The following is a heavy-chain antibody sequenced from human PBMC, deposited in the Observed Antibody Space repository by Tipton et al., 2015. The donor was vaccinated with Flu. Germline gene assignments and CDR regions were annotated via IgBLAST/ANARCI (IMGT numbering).Heavy chain of an antibody. V-gene: IGHV4-38-2*01. CDR1: NYSISSAYY. CDR3: ATTTYYYGSGSHDS. Sequence: GLVKPSETLSLICAVSNYSISSAYYWGWIRQPPGKGLEWIGCISHSGRTYYNPSLKSRVTISVDMAKNQFSQRLSSVTAADTAVYYCATTTYYYGSGSHDSWGQGTLVTVSS. CDR2: ISHSGRT. D-gene: IGHD3-10*01. J-gene: IGHJ5*01.